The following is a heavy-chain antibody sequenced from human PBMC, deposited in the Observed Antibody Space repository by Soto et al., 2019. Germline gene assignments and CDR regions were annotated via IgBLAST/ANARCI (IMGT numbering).Heavy chain of an antibody. Sequence: GSLRLSCAASGFTFSSYGMHWVRQAPGKGLEWVAVISYDGSNKYYADSVKGRFTISRDNSKNTLYLQMNSLRAGDTAVYYCAKGGARGYCSGGSCYSGYYYYYMDVWGKGTTVTVSS. CDR1: GFTFSSYG. CDR3: AKGGARGYCSGGSCYSGYYYYYMDV. D-gene: IGHD2-15*01. J-gene: IGHJ6*03. V-gene: IGHV3-30*18. CDR2: ISYDGSNK.